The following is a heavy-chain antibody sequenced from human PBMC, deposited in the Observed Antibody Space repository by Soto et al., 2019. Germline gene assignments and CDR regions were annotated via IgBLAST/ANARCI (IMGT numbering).Heavy chain of an antibody. CDR3: ARGGPSPYYYGSGSYPGYFDY. V-gene: IGHV1-69*02. J-gene: IGHJ4*02. CDR2: IIPILGIA. D-gene: IGHD3-10*01. Sequence: ASVKVSCKASGGTFSSYTISWVRQAPGQGLESMGRIIPILGIANYAQKFQGRVTITADKSTSTAYMELSSLRSEDTAVYYCARGGPSPYYYGSGSYPGYFDYWGQGTLVTVSS. CDR1: GGTFSSYT.